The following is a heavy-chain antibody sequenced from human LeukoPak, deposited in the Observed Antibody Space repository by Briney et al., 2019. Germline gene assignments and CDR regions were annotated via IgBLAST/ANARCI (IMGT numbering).Heavy chain of an antibody. J-gene: IGHJ4*02. CDR3: AGGNARRILFAY. CDR1: GGSFSGYY. CDR2: INHSGST. V-gene: IGHV4-34*01. Sequence: SETLSLTCAVYGGSFSGYYWSWIRQPPGKGLEWIGEINHSGSTNYNPSLKSRVTISVDTSKNQFSLKLSSVTAADTAVYYCAGGNARRILFAYWGQGTLVTVSS.